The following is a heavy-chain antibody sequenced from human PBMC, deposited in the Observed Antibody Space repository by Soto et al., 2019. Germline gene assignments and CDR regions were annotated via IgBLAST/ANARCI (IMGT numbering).Heavy chain of an antibody. CDR2: INPNSSGT. J-gene: IGHJ5*02. CDR1: GYTFTGYY. D-gene: IGHD2-2*01. CDR3: ARARGALRTSQLSNWFDP. Sequence: GASVKVSCKASGYTFTGYYMHWVRQAPGQGLEWMGWINPNSSGTNYAQKFQGRVTMTRDTSISTAYMELSRLRSDDTAVYYCARARGALRTSQLSNWFDPWGKGTLVTV. V-gene: IGHV1-2*02.